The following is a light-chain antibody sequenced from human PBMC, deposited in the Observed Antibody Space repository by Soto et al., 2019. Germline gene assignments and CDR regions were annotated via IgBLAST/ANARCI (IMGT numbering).Light chain of an antibody. CDR3: SSYTSIDSYV. CDR1: SSDVGGYNY. V-gene: IGLV2-14*03. J-gene: IGLJ1*01. CDR2: YVS. Sequence: QSVLTQPASVSWSPGQSVTISCTGTSSDVGGYNYVSWYQQHPGKAPKLMIYYVSHRPSGVSNRFSGSKSGNTASLTISGLQAEDEADYYCSSYTSIDSYVFGTGTKVTVL.